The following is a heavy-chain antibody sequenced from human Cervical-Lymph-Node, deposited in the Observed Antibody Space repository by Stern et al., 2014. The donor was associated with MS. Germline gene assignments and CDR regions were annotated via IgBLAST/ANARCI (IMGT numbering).Heavy chain of an antibody. D-gene: IGHD1-14*01. Sequence: QVQLMQSGAEVKKPGSSVKVSCKASGVAFNKYVMSWVRQAPGQGLEWMGGIIPMLGTSRYAQRVQGRVTITADDSTSTAYMEMSSLTYEDTAVYYCAMLITGHFWGQGTLVSVSS. CDR3: AMLITGHF. V-gene: IGHV1-69*01. CDR1: GVAFNKYV. CDR2: IIPMLGTS. J-gene: IGHJ4*02.